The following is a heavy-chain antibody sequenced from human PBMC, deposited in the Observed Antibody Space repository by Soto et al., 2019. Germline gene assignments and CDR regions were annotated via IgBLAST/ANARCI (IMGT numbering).Heavy chain of an antibody. J-gene: IGHJ4*02. Sequence: PGGSLRLSCAASGFTFSSYAMHWVRQAPGKGLEYVSVINSNGGSTDYANSVKGRFTISRDNSKNTLYLQMGSLRAEDMAVYYCATSPLLEWEPFDYWGQGTLVTVSS. CDR1: GFTFSSYA. CDR2: INSNGGST. V-gene: IGHV3-64*01. D-gene: IGHD1-26*01. CDR3: ATSPLLEWEPFDY.